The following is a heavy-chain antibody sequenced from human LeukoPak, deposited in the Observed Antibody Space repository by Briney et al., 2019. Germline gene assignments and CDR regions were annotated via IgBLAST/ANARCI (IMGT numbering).Heavy chain of an antibody. CDR2: ISSSSSYI. Sequence: GGCLRLSCAASGFTFSSYSMNWGRQAPGKGLEWVSSISSSSSYIYYADSVKGRFTISRDNAKNSLYLQMNSLRAEDTAVYYCARVVPAAMGYYYYGMDVWGHGNTVSVSS. CDR1: GFTFSSYS. V-gene: IGHV3-21*01. D-gene: IGHD2-2*01. CDR3: ARVVPAAMGYYYYGMDV. J-gene: IGHJ6*02.